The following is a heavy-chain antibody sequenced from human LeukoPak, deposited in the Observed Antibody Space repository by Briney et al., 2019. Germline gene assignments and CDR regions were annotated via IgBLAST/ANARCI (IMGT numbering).Heavy chain of an antibody. CDR2: ISGSSSYI. CDR1: GFTFSTYN. Sequence: GGSLRLSCAASGFTFSTYNLNWVRQAPGKGLEWVSSISGSSSYIYSADSVKGRFTISRDNAKNSLYLQMNSLRAEDTAVYYCARVAVIYYYYMDVWGKGTTVIVSS. D-gene: IGHD2/OR15-2a*01. J-gene: IGHJ6*03. V-gene: IGHV3-21*01. CDR3: ARVAVIYYYYMDV.